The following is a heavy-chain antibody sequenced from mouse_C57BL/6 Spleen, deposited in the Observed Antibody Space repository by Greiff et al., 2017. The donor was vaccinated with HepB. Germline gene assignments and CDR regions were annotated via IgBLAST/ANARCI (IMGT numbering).Heavy chain of an antibody. Sequence: QVQLKQPGTELVKPGASVKLSCKASGYTFTSYWMHWVKQRPGQGLEWIGNINPSNGGTNYNEKFKSKATLTVDKSSSTAYMQLSSLTSEDSAVYYCARGGYTGTRYFDVWGTGTTVTVSS. CDR1: GYTFTSYW. V-gene: IGHV1-53*01. J-gene: IGHJ1*03. CDR2: INPSNGGT. D-gene: IGHD4-1*01. CDR3: ARGGYTGTRYFDV.